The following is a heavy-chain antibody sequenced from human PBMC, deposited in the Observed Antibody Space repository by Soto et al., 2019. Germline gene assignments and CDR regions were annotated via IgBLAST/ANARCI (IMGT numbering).Heavy chain of an antibody. CDR2: IYHSGST. D-gene: IGHD1-26*01. V-gene: IGHV4-30-2*01. CDR3: ARVSGSRPMTYYFDY. CDR1: GGSISSGGYS. J-gene: IGHJ4*02. Sequence: SETLSLTCAVSGGSISSGGYSWSWIRQPPGKGLEWIGYIYHSGSTYYNPSLKSRVTISVDRSKNQFSLELSSVTAADTAVYYCARVSGSRPMTYYFDYWGQGTLVTVSS.